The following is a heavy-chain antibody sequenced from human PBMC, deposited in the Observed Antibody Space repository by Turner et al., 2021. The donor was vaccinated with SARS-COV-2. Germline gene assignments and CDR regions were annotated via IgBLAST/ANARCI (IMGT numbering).Heavy chain of an antibody. V-gene: IGHV4-34*01. J-gene: IGHJ4*02. CDR1: GGAFSGYY. D-gene: IGHD6-13*01. Sequence: QVQLQQWGAGVLKTSETLSPTCAVNGGAFSGYYWSWIRQPPGKGLEWIGQINYSGNSNYNPSLKSRVTISEDTTKKQVSLNLRSVTAADTAVYYCARGHIVGSSWYYFENWGRGTLVTVSS. CDR2: INYSGNS. CDR3: ARGHIVGSSWYYFEN.